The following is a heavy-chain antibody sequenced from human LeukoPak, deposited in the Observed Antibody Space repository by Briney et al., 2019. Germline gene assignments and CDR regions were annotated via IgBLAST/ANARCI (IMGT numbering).Heavy chain of an antibody. CDR3: ARDSDSSGWSDY. CDR2: ISSSSSYI. Sequence: GGSLRLSCAASGFTFSSYSMNWVRQAPGKGLEWVSSISSSSSYIYYADSVKGRFTISRDNAKNSLYLQMNSLRAEDTAVYYCARDSDSSGWSDYWGQGTLVTVSS. CDR1: GFTFSSYS. D-gene: IGHD6-19*01. V-gene: IGHV3-21*01. J-gene: IGHJ4*02.